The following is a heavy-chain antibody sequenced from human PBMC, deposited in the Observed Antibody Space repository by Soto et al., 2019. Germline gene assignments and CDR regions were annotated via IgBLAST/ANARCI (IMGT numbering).Heavy chain of an antibody. CDR3: ARAYYYDSSGYYPFDH. J-gene: IGHJ4*02. V-gene: IGHV4-59*01. D-gene: IGHD3-22*01. CDR1: GGSISSYY. Sequence: SETLSLTCTVSGGSISSYYWSWIRQPPGKGLEWIGYIYYSGSTNYNPSLKSRVTISVDTSKNQFSLKLSSVTAADTAVYYCARAYYYDSSGYYPFDHWGQGTLVTVSS. CDR2: IYYSGST.